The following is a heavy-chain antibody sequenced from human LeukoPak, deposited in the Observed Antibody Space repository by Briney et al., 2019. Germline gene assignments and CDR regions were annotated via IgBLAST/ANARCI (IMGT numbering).Heavy chain of an antibody. CDR2: INPNSGGT. V-gene: IGHV1-2*02. Sequence: ASVKVSCKASGYTFTGYYMHWVRQAPGQGLEWMGWINPNSGGTNYAQKLQGRVTMTTDTSTSTAYMELRSLRSDDTAVYYCARVLAAAGTNFDYWGQGTLVTVSS. CDR1: GYTFTGYY. D-gene: IGHD6-13*01. J-gene: IGHJ4*02. CDR3: ARVLAAAGTNFDY.